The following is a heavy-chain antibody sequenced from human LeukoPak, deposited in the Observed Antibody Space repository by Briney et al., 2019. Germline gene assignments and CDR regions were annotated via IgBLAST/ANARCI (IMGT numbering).Heavy chain of an antibody. CDR2: IIPILGIA. J-gene: IGHJ4*02. CDR3: ARLGYCSGGSCQKVFFDY. CDR1: GGTFSSYA. V-gene: IGHV1-69*04. Sequence: SVKVSSKASGGTFSSYAISWVRQAPGQGLEWMGRIIPILGIANYAQKFQGRVTITADKSTSTAYMELSSLRSEDTAVYYCARLGYCSGGSCQKVFFDYWGQGTLVTVSS. D-gene: IGHD2-15*01.